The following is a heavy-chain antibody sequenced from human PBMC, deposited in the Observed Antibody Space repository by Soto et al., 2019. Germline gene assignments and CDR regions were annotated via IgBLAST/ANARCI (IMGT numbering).Heavy chain of an antibody. D-gene: IGHD2-21*02. Sequence: EVQLVESGGGLVQPGGSLRLSCAASGFSVSSSYLYWVRQSPGKGLEWDSSIYLSGSTYYTDSVKGRFRISRDNSKNTLSLQMNRLGTEDTAIYYSVSGKVVTNPTWLDPWGQGSLVTVS. V-gene: IGHV3-66*01. CDR3: VSGKVVTNPTWLDP. CDR2: IYLSGST. J-gene: IGHJ5*02. CDR1: GFSVSSSY.